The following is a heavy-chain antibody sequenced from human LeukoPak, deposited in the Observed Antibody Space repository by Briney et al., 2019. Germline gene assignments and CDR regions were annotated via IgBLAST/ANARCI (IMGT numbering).Heavy chain of an antibody. CDR3: AKGQVWGSRRFFDF. Sequence: PGRSLRPSCAASGFTFGDYAMHWVRQAPGKGLEWVSGISWNSGSIDYADSVKGRFTFSRDNAKNFLYLQMYSLRAEDTALYYCAKGQVWGSRRFFDFWGQGALVTVSS. CDR2: ISWNSGSI. CDR1: GFTFGDYA. J-gene: IGHJ4*02. V-gene: IGHV3-9*01. D-gene: IGHD3-16*02.